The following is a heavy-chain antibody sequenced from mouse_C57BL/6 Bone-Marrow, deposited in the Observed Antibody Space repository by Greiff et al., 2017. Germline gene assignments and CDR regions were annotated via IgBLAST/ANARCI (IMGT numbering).Heavy chain of an antibody. J-gene: IGHJ4*01. CDR1: GYTFTSYW. CDR3: ATKIPYGVNAMDY. V-gene: IGHV1-74*01. CDR2: IHPSDSAT. D-gene: IGHD1-1*02. Sequence: QVQLQQPGAELVKPGASVKVSCKASGYTFTSYWMHWVKQRPGPGLEWIGRIHPSDSATNSNQKFKGKATLTVDKSSSTAYMQLSSLTSEDSAVYYCATKIPYGVNAMDYWGQGTSVTVSS.